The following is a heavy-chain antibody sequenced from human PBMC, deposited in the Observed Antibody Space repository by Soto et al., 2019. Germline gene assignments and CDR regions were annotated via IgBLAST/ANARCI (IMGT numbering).Heavy chain of an antibody. V-gene: IGHV1-18*01. CDR2: ISAYNGNT. J-gene: IGHJ3*02. Sequence: ASVKVSCKASGYTFTSYGISWVRQAPGQGLEGMGWISAYNGNTNYAQKLQGRVTMTTDTSTSTAYMELRSLRSDDTAVYYCARVVVTTIAFDIWGQGTMVTVSS. CDR3: ARVVVTTIAFDI. D-gene: IGHD5-12*01. CDR1: GYTFTSYG.